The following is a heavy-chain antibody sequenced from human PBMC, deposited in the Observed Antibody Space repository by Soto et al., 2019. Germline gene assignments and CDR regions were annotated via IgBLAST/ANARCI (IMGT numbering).Heavy chain of an antibody. Sequence: VQLVESGGGLVQPGGSLRLSCAASGFSFSTYSMNWVRQAPGKGLEWVSYISSRSYTIYYIDSVKGRFTISRDTAKSSLYLQMNSLRDEDTAVYYCARGGSSSDHGMDVWGQGTTVTVSS. CDR3: ARGGSSSDHGMDV. J-gene: IGHJ6*02. V-gene: IGHV3-48*02. D-gene: IGHD6-6*01. CDR2: ISSRSYTI. CDR1: GFSFSTYS.